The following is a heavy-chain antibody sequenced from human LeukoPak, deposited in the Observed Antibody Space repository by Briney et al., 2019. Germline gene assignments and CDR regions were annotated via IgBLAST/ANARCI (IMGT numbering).Heavy chain of an antibody. V-gene: IGHV3-30-3*01. D-gene: IGHD1-26*01. CDR1: GFTFSTYT. J-gene: IGHJ4*02. Sequence: GGSLRLSCAASGFTFSTYTMHWVRQAPGKGLEWVTFISYDGGKKYNADSVKGRFTISRDNSKNTLYLQMDNLRTEDTAVYYCATSPPLHDSGSYETPDYWGQGTLVTASS. CDR2: ISYDGGKK. CDR3: ATSPPLHDSGSYETPDY.